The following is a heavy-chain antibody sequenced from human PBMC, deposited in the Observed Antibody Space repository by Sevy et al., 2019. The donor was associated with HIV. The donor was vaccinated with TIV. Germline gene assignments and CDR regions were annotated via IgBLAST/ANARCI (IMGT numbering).Heavy chain of an antibody. D-gene: IGHD3-16*01. CDR3: ARANYDRGYYYYGMDV. CDR1: GGSISSGGYY. Sequence: SETLSLTCTVSGGSISSGGYYWSWIRQHPGKGLEWIGYIYYSGSTYYDPSLKSRVTISVDTSKNQFSLKLSSVTAADTAVYYCARANYDRGYYYYGMDVWGQGTTVTVFS. V-gene: IGHV4-31*03. CDR2: IYYSGST. J-gene: IGHJ6*02.